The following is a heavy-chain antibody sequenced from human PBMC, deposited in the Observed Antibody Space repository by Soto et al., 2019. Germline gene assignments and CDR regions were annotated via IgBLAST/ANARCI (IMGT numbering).Heavy chain of an antibody. D-gene: IGHD3-22*01. CDR2: IRSKANSYAT. Sequence: GGSLRLSCAASGFTFSGSAMHWVRQASGKGLEWVGRIRSKANSYATAYAASVKGRFTISRDDSKNPAYLQMNSLKTEDPAVYYCTLQSYYDFYWGQGTLVTVSS. V-gene: IGHV3-73*01. J-gene: IGHJ4*02. CDR1: GFTFSGSA. CDR3: TLQSYYDFY.